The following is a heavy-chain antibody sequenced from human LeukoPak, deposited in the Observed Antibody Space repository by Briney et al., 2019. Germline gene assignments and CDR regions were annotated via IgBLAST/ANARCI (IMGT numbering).Heavy chain of an antibody. CDR2: IKEDGSEK. D-gene: IGHD6-19*01. CDR1: GFTFSSYW. CDR3: ARDGSGWGYFDY. V-gene: IGHV3-7*01. Sequence: PGGSLRLSCAVSGFTFSSYWMSWVRQAPGKGLEWVGNIKEDGSEKYYVDSVKGRFTISRDNAKNSLYLQMNSLRAEDTAVYYCARDGSGWGYFDYWGQGTLVTVSS. J-gene: IGHJ4*02.